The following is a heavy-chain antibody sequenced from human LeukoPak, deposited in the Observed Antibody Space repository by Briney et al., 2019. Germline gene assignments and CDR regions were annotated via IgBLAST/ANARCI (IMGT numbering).Heavy chain of an antibody. CDR1: GGPISSYY. CDR2: IYDSGST. Sequence: PSETLSLTCAVSGGPISSYYWTWIRQPPGKGLEWIGDIYDSGSTRYNTSLESRVTISVDTSKNQFSLKLSSVTAADTAVYYCAKGGSTNFYYGDVWGQGTTVTVSS. V-gene: IGHV4-59*01. D-gene: IGHD2/OR15-2a*01. J-gene: IGHJ6*02. CDR3: AKGGSTNFYYGDV.